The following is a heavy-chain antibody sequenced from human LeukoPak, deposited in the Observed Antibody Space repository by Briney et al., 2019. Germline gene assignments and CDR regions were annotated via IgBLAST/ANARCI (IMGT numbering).Heavy chain of an antibody. CDR1: GGSIRSSTYY. CDR3: AVLTTVTAYFDP. Sequence: SETLSLTCTVSGGSIRSSTYYWGWIRQPPGKGLEWIGNIYYSGTTYYKSSLKSRVTISVDTSKNQFSLRLRSVAAADTAVYYCAVLTTVTAYFDPWGQGTLVTVSS. V-gene: IGHV4-39*07. J-gene: IGHJ5*02. D-gene: IGHD4-17*01. CDR2: IYYSGTT.